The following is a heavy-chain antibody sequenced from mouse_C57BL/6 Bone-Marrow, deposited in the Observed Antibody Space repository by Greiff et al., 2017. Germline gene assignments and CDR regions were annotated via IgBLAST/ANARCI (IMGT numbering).Heavy chain of an antibody. Sequence: EVKLMESGPELVKPGASVKISCKASGYSFTDYNMNWVKQSNGKSLEWIGVINPNYGTTSYNQKFKGKATLTVDQSSSTAYMQLNSLTSEDSAVYYCARSGERRGYYDYWGQGTTLTVSS. D-gene: IGHD2-3*01. CDR3: ARSGERRGYYDY. CDR2: INPNYGTT. J-gene: IGHJ2*01. V-gene: IGHV1-39*01. CDR1: GYSFTDYN.